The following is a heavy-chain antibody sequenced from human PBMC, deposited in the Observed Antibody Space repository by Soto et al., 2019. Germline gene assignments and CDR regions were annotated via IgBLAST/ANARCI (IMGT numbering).Heavy chain of an antibody. CDR3: AKETHSSGYGSYFDY. V-gene: IGHV3-30*18. Sequence: QVQLVESGGGVVQPGRSLRLSCAASGFTFSSYGMHWVRQAPGKGLEWVAVISKDGGTKYDADSVKGRFTISRDNSKNTLYLQMNSQRAEDTAVYYCAKETHSSGYGSYFDYWGQGTLVTVSS. D-gene: IGHD3-22*01. J-gene: IGHJ4*02. CDR1: GFTFSSYG. CDR2: ISKDGGTK.